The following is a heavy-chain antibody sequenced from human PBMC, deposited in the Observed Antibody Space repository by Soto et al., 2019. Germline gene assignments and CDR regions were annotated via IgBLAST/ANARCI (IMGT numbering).Heavy chain of an antibody. CDR1: GGSISSLHW. CDR3: ARGWSIVVMVAPVGSGGMDV. J-gene: IGHJ6*02. Sequence: SETLSLTCVVSGGSISSLHWWNWVRQPPGKGLEWIGEIYHTGTINYNPSLKTRVTLSVDNSGNQFSLRLNSVTAEDTAVYYCARGWSIVVMVAPVGSGGMDVWGQGTTVTV. CDR2: IYHTGTI. V-gene: IGHV4-4*02. D-gene: IGHD2-15*01.